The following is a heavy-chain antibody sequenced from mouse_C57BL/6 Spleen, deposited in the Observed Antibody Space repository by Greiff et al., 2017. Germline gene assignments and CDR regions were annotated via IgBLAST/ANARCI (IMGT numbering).Heavy chain of an antibody. J-gene: IGHJ4*01. V-gene: IGHV2-2*01. CDR3: ARKVYYDYDHYYAMDY. D-gene: IGHD2-4*01. CDR2: IWSGGST. CDR1: GFSLTSYG. Sequence: QVQLQQSGPGLVQPSQSLSITCTVSGFSLTSYGVHWVRQSPGKGLEWLGVIWSGGSTDYNAAFISRLSISKDNSKSQVFFKMNSLQADDTAIYYCARKVYYDYDHYYAMDYWGQGTSVTVSS.